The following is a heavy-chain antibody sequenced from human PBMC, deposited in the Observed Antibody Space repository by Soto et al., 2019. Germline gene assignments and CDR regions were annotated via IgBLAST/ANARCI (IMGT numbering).Heavy chain of an antibody. J-gene: IGHJ3*02. Sequence: SETLSLTCAVYGGSFSGYYWSWIRQPPGKGLEWIGEINHSGSTNYNPSLKSRVTISVDTSKNQFSLKLSSVTAADTAVYYCASLPNYYYDSSGYSLDIWGQGTMVTVSS. V-gene: IGHV4-34*01. CDR3: ASLPNYYYDSSGYSLDI. CDR2: INHSGST. CDR1: GGSFSGYY. D-gene: IGHD3-22*01.